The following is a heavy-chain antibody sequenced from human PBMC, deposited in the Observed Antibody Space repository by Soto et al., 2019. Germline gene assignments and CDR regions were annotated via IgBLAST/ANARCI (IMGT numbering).Heavy chain of an antibody. CDR2: IYPGDSDT. V-gene: IGHV5-51*01. D-gene: IGHD6-13*01. CDR3: ARRGIAAAGTTYGMGV. CDR1: GYSFTSYW. J-gene: IGHJ6*02. Sequence: GESLKISCKGSGYSFTSYWIGWVRQMPGKGLEWMGIIYPGDSDTRYSPSFQGQVTISADKSISTAYLQWSSLKASDTAMYYCARRGIAAAGTTYGMGVWGQGTTVTVSS.